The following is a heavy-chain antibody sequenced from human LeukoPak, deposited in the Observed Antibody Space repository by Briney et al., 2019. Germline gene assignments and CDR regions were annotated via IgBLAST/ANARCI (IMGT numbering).Heavy chain of an antibody. CDR3: ARDSLKASLWSDYYVY. CDR1: GFSFIDFA. V-gene: IGHV3-33*08. J-gene: IGHJ4*02. CDR2: IWYDGSNK. Sequence: PGRSLRLSCTASGFSFIDFAMHWVRQAPGKGLEWVAVIWYDGSNKYYADSVKGRFTISRDNAKNSLYLQMNSLRAEDTAVYYCARDSLKASLWSDYYVYWGQGTLVTVSS. D-gene: IGHD3-3*01.